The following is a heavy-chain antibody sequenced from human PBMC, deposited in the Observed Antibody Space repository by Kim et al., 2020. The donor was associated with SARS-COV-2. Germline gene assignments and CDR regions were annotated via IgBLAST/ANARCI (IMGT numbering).Heavy chain of an antibody. V-gene: IGHV7-4-1*02. J-gene: IGHJ4*02. CDR3: ARVICGTYRYTDY. Sequence: GSVKVSCKASGYTFTNNARSWVRQAPGQGLEWMGWINTDTGNPTYAQAFTRRFVFSVDTSVTTAYLQISSLEAEDTALYYCARVICGTYRYTDYWGQGTLVTVAS. CDR1: GYTFTNNA. CDR2: INTDTGNP. D-gene: IGHD3-16*02.